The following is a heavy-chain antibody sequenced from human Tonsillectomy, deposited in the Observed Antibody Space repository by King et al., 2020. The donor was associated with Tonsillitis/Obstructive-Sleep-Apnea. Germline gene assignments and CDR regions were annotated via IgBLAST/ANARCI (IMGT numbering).Heavy chain of an antibody. CDR3: ARSPHDFRSQLLFFTFGMDV. Sequence: QLQESGPGLVKPSETLSLTCTVSGGSISSSSYYWGWIRQPPGKGLEWIGSIYYSGSTYYNPSLKSRVTISVDTSKNQFSLKLSSVTAADTAVYYCARSPHDFRSQLLFFTFGMDVWGQGTTVTVSS. J-gene: IGHJ6*02. CDR2: IYYSGST. CDR1: GGSISSSSYY. D-gene: IGHD2-2*01. V-gene: IGHV4-39*01.